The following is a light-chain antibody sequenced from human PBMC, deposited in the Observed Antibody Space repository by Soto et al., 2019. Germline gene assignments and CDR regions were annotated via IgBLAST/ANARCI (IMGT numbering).Light chain of an antibody. CDR3: QYYGASPPFT. Sequence: EIVLTQAPGTLSLSPGERATLSCRASQRVSSNSLAWYQQKLGQAPRLLLYAASSRATGIPDRFTGSGSGTEFTLTISRLEPEDFAVYYCQYYGASPPFTFGPGNKVYIK. V-gene: IGKV3-20*01. J-gene: IGKJ3*01. CDR2: AAS. CDR1: QRVSSNS.